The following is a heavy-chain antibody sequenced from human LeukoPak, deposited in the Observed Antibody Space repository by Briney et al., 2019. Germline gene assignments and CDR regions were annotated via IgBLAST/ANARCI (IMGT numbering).Heavy chain of an antibody. Sequence: PGGSLRLSCAASGFTFSSYAVSWVRQAPGKGLEWVANIKEDGSKENYEDSVKGRFTISRDNAKNSLYLQMSSLRAEDTAVYYCARAYSWGQGTRVTVSS. CDR1: GFTFSSYA. D-gene: IGHD2-21*01. V-gene: IGHV3-7*04. J-gene: IGHJ5*02. CDR3: ARAYS. CDR2: IKEDGSKE.